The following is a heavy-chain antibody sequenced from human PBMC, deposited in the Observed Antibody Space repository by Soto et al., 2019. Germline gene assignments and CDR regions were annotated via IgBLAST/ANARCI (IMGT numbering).Heavy chain of an antibody. D-gene: IGHD3-10*01. CDR3: ARVLAGFGESASFDY. CDR2: IYHSGST. CDR1: SGSISSSNW. J-gene: IGHJ4*02. Sequence: QVQLQESGPGPVKPSGTLSLTCAVSSGSISSSNWWSWVRQPPGKGLEWIGEIYHSGSTNYNPSLKSRVTISVDKSKNQFSLKLSSVTAADTAVYYCARVLAGFGESASFDYWGQGTLVTVSS. V-gene: IGHV4-4*02.